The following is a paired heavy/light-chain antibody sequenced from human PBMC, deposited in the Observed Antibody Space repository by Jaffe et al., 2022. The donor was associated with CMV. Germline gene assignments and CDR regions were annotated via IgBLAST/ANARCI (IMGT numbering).Light chain of an antibody. Sequence: SFELTQPPSMSVSPGQTASITCSGDYLGNKYISWYQQKPGQSPVLVIFQDNRRPSGIPDRFSGSNSGNTATLTISGTQATDEADYYCQAWDSTTVVFGGGTRLTVL. CDR3: QAWDSTTVV. J-gene: IGLJ2*01. CDR1: YLGNKY. CDR2: QDN. V-gene: IGLV3-1*01.
Heavy chain of an antibody. CDR1: GFTVRRSY. J-gene: IGHJ6*03. V-gene: IGHV3-66*01. Sequence: EVQLVESGGGLVQPGGSLRLSCAASGFTVRRSYMSWVRQAPGKGLEWVSLIYDAGSYTGSTTNYADSVKGRFTISRDNSKNTLYLQMNSLRAEDTAVYYCARDRTGSTGDYYYYYMDVWGKGTTVTVSS. D-gene: IGHD1-1*01. CDR2: IYDAGSYTGSTT. CDR3: ARDRTGSTGDYYYYYMDV.